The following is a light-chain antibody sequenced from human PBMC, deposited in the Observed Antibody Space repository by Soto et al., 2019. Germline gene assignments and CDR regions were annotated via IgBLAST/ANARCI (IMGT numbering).Light chain of an antibody. Sequence: QSALTQPPSASGSPGQSVTISCTGTSSDVGGYNYVSWYQHHPGKAPKLMIYEVNKRPSGVPDRFSGSKSGNTASLTVSGLQADDEADYYCSSFAGSNNFVVFGGGTKLTVL. CDR1: SSDVGGYNY. CDR2: EVN. J-gene: IGLJ2*01. V-gene: IGLV2-8*01. CDR3: SSFAGSNNFVV.